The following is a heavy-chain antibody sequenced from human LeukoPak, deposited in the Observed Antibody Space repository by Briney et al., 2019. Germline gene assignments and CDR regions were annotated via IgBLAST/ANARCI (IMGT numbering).Heavy chain of an antibody. V-gene: IGHV4-34*01. D-gene: IGHD1-26*01. CDR2: INHSGST. CDR3: AREKSYGLDY. J-gene: IGHJ4*02. CDR1: GGSFSGYY. Sequence: SETLSLTCAVYGGSFSGYYWSWIRQPPGKGLEWIGEINHSGSTNYNPSLKSRVTISVDTSKNQFSLKPSSVTAADTAVYYCAREKSYGLDYWGQGTLVTVSS.